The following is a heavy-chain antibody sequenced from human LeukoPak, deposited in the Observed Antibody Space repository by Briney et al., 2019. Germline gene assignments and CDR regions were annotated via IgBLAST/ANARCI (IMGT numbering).Heavy chain of an antibody. CDR3: AREGLSMVRGVLPKEAWGWFDP. Sequence: GASVKVSCKASGYTFTGYYMHWVRQAPGQGLEWMGWINPNSGGTNYAQNFQGRVTMTRDTSISTAYMEVSRLRSDDTAVYYCAREGLSMVRGVLPKEAWGWFDPWGQGTLVTVSS. V-gene: IGHV1-2*02. J-gene: IGHJ5*02. D-gene: IGHD3-10*01. CDR1: GYTFTGYY. CDR2: INPNSGGT.